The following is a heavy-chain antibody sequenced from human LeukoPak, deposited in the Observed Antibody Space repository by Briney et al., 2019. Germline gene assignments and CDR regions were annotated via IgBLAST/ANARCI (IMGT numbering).Heavy chain of an antibody. Sequence: GESLKISCKGSEYSYTSYWLGWVRQMPGKGLEWMGIIYPGDSDTRYSPSFQGQVTISADKSISTAYLQWSSLKSSDTAMYYCARQGSSSRDYWGQGTLVTVSS. CDR1: EYSYTSYW. J-gene: IGHJ4*02. CDR3: ARQGSSSRDY. D-gene: IGHD6-6*01. CDR2: IYPGDSDT. V-gene: IGHV5-51*01.